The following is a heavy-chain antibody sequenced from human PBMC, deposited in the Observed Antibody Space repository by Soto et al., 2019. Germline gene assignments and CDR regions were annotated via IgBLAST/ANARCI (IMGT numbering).Heavy chain of an antibody. D-gene: IGHD2-15*01. CDR3: ARGHPALYCSGGSCYSYYYGMDV. Sequence: ESGGGVVQPGRSLRLSCAASGFTFSSYGMHWVRQAPGKGLEWVAVIWYDGSNKYYADSVKGRFTISRDNSKNTLYLQMNSLRAEDTAVYYCARGHPALYCSGGSCYSYYYGMDVWGQGTTVTVSS. V-gene: IGHV3-33*01. CDR2: IWYDGSNK. J-gene: IGHJ6*02. CDR1: GFTFSSYG.